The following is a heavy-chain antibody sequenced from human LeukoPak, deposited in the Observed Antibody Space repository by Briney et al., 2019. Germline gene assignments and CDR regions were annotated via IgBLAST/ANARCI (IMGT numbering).Heavy chain of an antibody. CDR2: IGGSGGST. V-gene: IGHV3-23*01. Sequence: GGSLRLSCAASGFTFSTYAMSWVRQAPGKGLEWVSAIGGSGGSTYYADSVKGRFTISRDNSKNALYLQMNSLRAEDTAVYYCAREKYDYVWGSYRGWYFDYWGQGTLVTVSS. J-gene: IGHJ4*02. CDR1: GFTFSTYA. CDR3: AREKYDYVWGSYRGWYFDY. D-gene: IGHD3-16*02.